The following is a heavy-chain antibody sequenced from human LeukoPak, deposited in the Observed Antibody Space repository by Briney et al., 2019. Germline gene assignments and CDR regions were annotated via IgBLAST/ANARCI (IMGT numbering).Heavy chain of an antibody. CDR2: IYTGGST. V-gene: IGHV3-53*01. J-gene: IGHJ4*02. CDR1: GFTVSSNY. D-gene: IGHD1-1*01. Sequence: GGSLRLSCAASGFTVSSNYMSWVRRAPGKGLEWVSVIYTGGSTYYADSVKGRFTISRDNSKNTVYLQMNSLRAEDTAVYYCATSRTFDYWGQGTLVTVSS. CDR3: ATSRTFDY.